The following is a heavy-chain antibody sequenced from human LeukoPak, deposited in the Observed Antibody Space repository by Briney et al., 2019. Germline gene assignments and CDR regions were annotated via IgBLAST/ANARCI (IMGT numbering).Heavy chain of an antibody. D-gene: IGHD5-18*01. Sequence: GASVKVSCKASGYTFTNYDINWVRQATGQGLEWMGWMNPNTGNTGHAQKFQGRVTMTRDTSTSTAYMGLSSLRSEDTAVYYCARGGYSYGNGIDYWGQGTLVTVSS. V-gene: IGHV1-8*01. CDR3: ARGGYSYGNGIDY. CDR2: MNPNTGNT. J-gene: IGHJ4*02. CDR1: GYTFTNYD.